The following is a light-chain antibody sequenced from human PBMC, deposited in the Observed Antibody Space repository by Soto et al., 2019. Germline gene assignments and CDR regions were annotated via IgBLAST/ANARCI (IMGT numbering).Light chain of an antibody. CDR1: QSVNRW. V-gene: IGKV1-5*03. J-gene: IGKJ1*01. Sequence: DIQMTQSPSTLSASVGDRVTITCRASQSVNRWLAWYQQKPVKAPKLLIYETSILESGVPSRFGGSGSGTEFTFTLGSLQPDDFAIYYCRQYNSYSWPFGEGTKV. CDR2: ETS. CDR3: RQYNSYSWP.